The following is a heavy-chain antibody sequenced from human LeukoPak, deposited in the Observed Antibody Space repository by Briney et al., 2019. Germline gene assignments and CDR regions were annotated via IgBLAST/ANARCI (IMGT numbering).Heavy chain of an antibody. V-gene: IGHV3-7*03. CDR2: IKQDGSEK. CDR3: AKDVYSSGTGYFDY. J-gene: IGHJ4*02. CDR1: SGYW. Sequence: GGSLRLSCAAFSGYWMTWVRQAPGKGLEWVANIKQDGSEKYYVDSVKGRFTISRDNAKNSLYLQMNSLRAEDTALYYRAKDVYSSGTGYFDYWGQGTLVTVSS. D-gene: IGHD6-19*01.